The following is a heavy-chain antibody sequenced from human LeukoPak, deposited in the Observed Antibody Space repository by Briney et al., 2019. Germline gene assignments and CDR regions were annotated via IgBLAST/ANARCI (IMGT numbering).Heavy chain of an antibody. D-gene: IGHD3-22*01. CDR3: ARETGGSRFDAFDI. V-gene: IGHV4-30-2*01. CDR1: GGSISSGGYS. Sequence: SETLSLTCAVSGGSISSGGYSWSWIRQPPGKGLEWIGYIYHSGSTYYNPSLKSRVTISVDRSKNQFSLKLSSVTAADTAVYYCARETGGSRFDAFDIWGQGTMVTVSS. J-gene: IGHJ3*02. CDR2: IYHSGST.